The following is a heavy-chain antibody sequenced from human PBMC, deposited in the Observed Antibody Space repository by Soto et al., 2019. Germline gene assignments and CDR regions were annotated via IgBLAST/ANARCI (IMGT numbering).Heavy chain of an antibody. J-gene: IGHJ4*02. CDR2: IGSSDNII. V-gene: IGHV3-11*01. Sequence: GGSLRLSCAASGFTFSDYYIIFIRHSPLKWLEWVSYIGSSDNIIYYADSVKGRFTISRDNAKNSLYLQMNSLRAEDTAVYYCARDLGYYESSGYFDYWGQGTLVTVSS. CDR3: ARDLGYYESSGYFDY. CDR1: GFTFSDYY. D-gene: IGHD3-22*01.